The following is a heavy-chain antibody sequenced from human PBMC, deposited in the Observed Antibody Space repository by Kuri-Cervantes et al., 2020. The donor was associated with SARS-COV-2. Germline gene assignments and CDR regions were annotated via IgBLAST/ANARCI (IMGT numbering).Heavy chain of an antibody. J-gene: IGHJ6*03. CDR1: GGSFSGYY. CDR3: ARGYAGRTSNYVRYNYYYYYMDV. Sequence: SQTLSLTCAVYGGSFSGYYWSWIRQPPGKGLEWIGEINHSGSTNYNPSLKSRVTISVDTSKNQFSLKLSSVTAADTAVYYCARGYAGRTSNYVRYNYYYYYMDVWGKGTTVTVSS. V-gene: IGHV4-34*01. D-gene: IGHD4-11*01. CDR2: INHSGST.